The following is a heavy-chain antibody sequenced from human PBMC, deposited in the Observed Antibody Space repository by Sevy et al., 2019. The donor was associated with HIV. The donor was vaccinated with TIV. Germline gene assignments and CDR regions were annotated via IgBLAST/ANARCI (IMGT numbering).Heavy chain of an antibody. CDR2: ISGSGGST. CDR3: AKALVRVFYGDSIFFDY. CDR1: GFSFSNFG. J-gene: IGHJ4*02. D-gene: IGHD4-17*01. V-gene: IGHV3-23*01. Sequence: GGSLRFSCAASGFSFSNFGMSWVRQAPGKGLEWVLAISGSGGSTFYADSVKGRFIISRDNSKNTLYLQMSSLRAEDTAVYYCAKALVRVFYGDSIFFDYWGQGTLVTVSS.